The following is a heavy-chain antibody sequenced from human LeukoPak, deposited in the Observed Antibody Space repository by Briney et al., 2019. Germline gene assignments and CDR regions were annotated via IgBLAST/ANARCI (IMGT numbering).Heavy chain of an antibody. CDR1: GFTFDDYA. V-gene: IGHV3-43D*04. J-gene: IGHJ4*02. CDR3: ATDNEY. D-gene: IGHD1-1*01. CDR2: ISRYGGST. Sequence: GCSLTLSCAASGFTFDDYAMHWVRQAPGKGLAWVSLISRYGGSTYYADSVKGRFTISRDNSKNSLYLQMNSLRAEDTALYYCATDNEYWGQGTLVTVSS.